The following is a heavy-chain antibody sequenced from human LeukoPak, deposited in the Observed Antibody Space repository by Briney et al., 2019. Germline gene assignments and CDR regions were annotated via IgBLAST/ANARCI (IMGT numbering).Heavy chain of an antibody. CDR2: IYYSGST. CDR1: GGSISGYD. CDR3: ARGGLENGYHSNDGFDI. D-gene: IGHD3-22*01. J-gene: IGHJ3*02. Sequence: ASETLSLTCTVSGGSISGYDWSWIRQPPGKGLEWIGYIYYSGSTKYNPSLKSRVTMSVEASRNQFPLKLSSVTAADTAVYYCARGGLENGYHSNDGFDIWGQGTMVTVSS. V-gene: IGHV4-59*01.